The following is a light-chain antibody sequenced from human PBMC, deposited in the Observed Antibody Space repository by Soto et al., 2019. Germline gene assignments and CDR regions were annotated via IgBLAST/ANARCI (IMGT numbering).Light chain of an antibody. CDR1: QSVYKNF. V-gene: IGKV3-20*01. Sequence: PGERATLSCRASQSVYKNFLAWYQQKPGQAPRLLINGASNRATGIPDRFSGSGSGTDFSLTIDRLEPEDFAVYFCQQYGSSPLTFGGGTKMAIK. J-gene: IGKJ4*01. CDR3: QQYGSSPLT. CDR2: GAS.